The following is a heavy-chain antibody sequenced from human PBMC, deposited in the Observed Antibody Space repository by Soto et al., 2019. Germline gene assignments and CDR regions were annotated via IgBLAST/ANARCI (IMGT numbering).Heavy chain of an antibody. V-gene: IGHV3-23*01. CDR2: ITTSDDIT. D-gene: IGHD2-15*01. Sequence: EVQLFESGGGLVEPGESLRLSCAASGFVFKDFAMSWVRQAPGKGLEWVSTITTSDDITDSADPVRGRFTISRDNSANTLFLQMSSLRGDDTATYYCTKGDSSGYFDPSAGYSTPDHWGQGTLVTVSS. CDR1: GFVFKDFA. J-gene: IGHJ5*02. CDR3: TKGDSSGYFDPSAGYSTPDH.